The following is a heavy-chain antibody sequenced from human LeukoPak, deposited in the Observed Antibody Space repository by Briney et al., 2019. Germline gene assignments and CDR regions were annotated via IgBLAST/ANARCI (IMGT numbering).Heavy chain of an antibody. CDR3: ARGQYYGSGSSQFDY. J-gene: IGHJ4*02. CDR1: GYTFTSYD. Sequence: ASVKVSCKASGYTFTSYDISWVRQAPGQGLERMGWISAYNGNTNYAQKLQGRVTMTTDTSTSTAYMELRSLRSDDTAVYYCARGQYYGSGSSQFDYWGQGTLVTVSS. V-gene: IGHV1-18*01. CDR2: ISAYNGNT. D-gene: IGHD3-10*01.